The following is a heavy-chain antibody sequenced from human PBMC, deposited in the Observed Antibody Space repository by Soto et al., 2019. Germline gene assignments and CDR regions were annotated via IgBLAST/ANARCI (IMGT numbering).Heavy chain of an antibody. V-gene: IGHV1-69*01. J-gene: IGHJ4*02. Sequence: QVQLVQSGAEVKKPGSSVKVSCKASGGTFSSYAISWVRQAPGQGLEWMVGIIPIFVTANYAQKFQGRVTITADESTSTAYMELSSLRSEDTAVYYCARDRATAMVTAFDYWGQGTLVTVSS. CDR2: IIPIFVTA. CDR3: ARDRATAMVTAFDY. CDR1: GGTFSSYA. D-gene: IGHD5-18*01.